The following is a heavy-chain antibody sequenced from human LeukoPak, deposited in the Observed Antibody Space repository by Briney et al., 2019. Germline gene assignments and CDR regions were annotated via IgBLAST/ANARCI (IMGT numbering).Heavy chain of an antibody. V-gene: IGHV3-30*04. J-gene: IGHJ4*02. CDR3: ARADYSLEFDY. CDR2: ISYDGSNK. Sequence: SGGSLRLSCAASGFTFSSYAMHWVRQAPGKGLEWVAVISYDGSNKYYADSVKGRFTISRDNSKNTLYLQMNSLRAEDTAAYYCARADYSLEFDYWGQGTLVTVSS. CDR1: GFTFSSYA. D-gene: IGHD4-11*01.